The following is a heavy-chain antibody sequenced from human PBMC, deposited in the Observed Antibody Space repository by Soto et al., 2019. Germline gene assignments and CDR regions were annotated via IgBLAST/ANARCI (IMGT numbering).Heavy chain of an antibody. J-gene: IGHJ4*02. D-gene: IGHD6-19*01. V-gene: IGHV3-7*02. CDR3: ARCTSIAVAGTGNDY. CDR1: GFTFSSYW. Sequence: QPGGSLRLSCAASGFTFSSYWMSWVRQAPGKGLEWVANIKQDGSEKYYVDSVKGRFTISRDNAKNSLYLQMNSLRAEDTAVYYCARCTSIAVAGTGNDYWGQGTLVTVSS. CDR2: IKQDGSEK.